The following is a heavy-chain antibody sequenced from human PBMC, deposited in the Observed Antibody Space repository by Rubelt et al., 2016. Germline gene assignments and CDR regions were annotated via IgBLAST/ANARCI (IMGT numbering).Heavy chain of an antibody. D-gene: IGHD3-10*01. Sequence: QVQLVQSGSELKKPGASVKVSCKASGYTFTSYAMNWVRQAPGQGLEWMGWINTNTGNPTYAQGLTGRFVFALDTSVRTEYLQISSLKAEATAVYYCARGMRWFGENYWGQGTLVTVSS. J-gene: IGHJ4*02. V-gene: IGHV7-4-1*02. CDR2: INTNTGNP. CDR3: ARGMRWFGENY. CDR1: GYTFTSYA.